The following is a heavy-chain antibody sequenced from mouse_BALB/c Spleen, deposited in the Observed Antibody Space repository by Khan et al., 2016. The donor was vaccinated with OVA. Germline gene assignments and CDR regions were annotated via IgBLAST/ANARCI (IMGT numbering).Heavy chain of an antibody. V-gene: IGHV2-6-1*01. CDR3: ARQPYYHYYVMDY. D-gene: IGHD2-10*01. J-gene: IGHJ4*01. CDR2: IWSDGST. CDR1: GFSLSSYG. Sequence: VQLKESGPGLVAPSQSLSITCTISGFSLSSYGIHWVRQPPGQGLEWLVVIWSDGSTTYNSTLKSRLSITKDNSKSQVFLKMNSLQTDDTAIYYGARQPYYHYYVMDYWGQGTSITVSA.